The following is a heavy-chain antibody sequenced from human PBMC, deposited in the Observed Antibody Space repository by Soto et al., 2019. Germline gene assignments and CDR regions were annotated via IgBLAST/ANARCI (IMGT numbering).Heavy chain of an antibody. CDR3: ARAILSQNILHYCYYMDV. Sequence: PGGSLRLSCAASGFTVSSNYMSWVRQAPGKGLEWVSVIYSGGSTYYADSVKGRFTISRDNSKNTLYLQMYSLRAEDTAVYYCARAILSQNILHYCYYMDVWGKGTTVTVSS. V-gene: IGHV3-66*01. J-gene: IGHJ6*03. CDR1: GFTVSSNY. CDR2: IYSGGST.